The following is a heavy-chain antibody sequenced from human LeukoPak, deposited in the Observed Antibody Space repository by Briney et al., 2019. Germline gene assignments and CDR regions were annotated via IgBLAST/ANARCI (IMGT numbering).Heavy chain of an antibody. J-gene: IGHJ4*02. Sequence: PSETLSLTCTVSGGSISSGGSYWSWIRQPAGKGLEWIGRIHSSGSISYNPSLVSRVTISLDTSKNQFSLKLSSVTAADTAVYFCARTRSSWYRGGFDYWGQGTLVTVSS. D-gene: IGHD6-13*01. CDR2: IHSSGSI. V-gene: IGHV4-61*02. CDR1: GGSISSGGSY. CDR3: ARTRSSWYRGGFDY.